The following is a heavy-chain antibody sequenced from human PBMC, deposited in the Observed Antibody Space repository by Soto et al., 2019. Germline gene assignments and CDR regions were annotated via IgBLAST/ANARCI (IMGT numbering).Heavy chain of an antibody. CDR3: ARDLLHYDFWSGYSAYFYYGMDV. CDR2: ISDSGRTI. D-gene: IGHD3-3*01. J-gene: IGHJ6*02. V-gene: IGHV3-48*03. Sequence: GSLRLSCSASGFTFRSYEMNWVRQAPGKGLEWVSYISDSGRTIYYADSVKGRFTVSRDDAQNSVYLQMDSLRAEDTAVYYCARDLLHYDFWSGYSAYFYYGMDVWGPGTTVTVSS. CDR1: GFTFRSYE.